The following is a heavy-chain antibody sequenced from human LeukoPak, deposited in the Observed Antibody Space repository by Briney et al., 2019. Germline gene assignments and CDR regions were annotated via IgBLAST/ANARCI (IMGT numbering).Heavy chain of an antibody. CDR3: ARVAFGSGYYNDY. CDR2: IKQDGSEK. D-gene: IGHD3-22*01. V-gene: IGHV3-7*01. J-gene: IGHJ4*02. Sequence: GGSLRLSCAAFGFTFSNYWMSWVRQAPGKGLEWVANIKQDGSEKYYVDSVKGRFTISRDNAKNSLYLQMNSLRAEDTAVYYCARVAFGSGYYNDYWGQGTLVTVSS. CDR1: GFTFSNYW.